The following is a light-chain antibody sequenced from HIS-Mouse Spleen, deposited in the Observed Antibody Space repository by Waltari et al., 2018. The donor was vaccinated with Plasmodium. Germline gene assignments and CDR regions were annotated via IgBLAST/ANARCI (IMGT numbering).Light chain of an antibody. CDR3: QQYGSSPYT. CDR1: QSVRSSY. J-gene: IGKJ2*01. CDR2: VAS. V-gene: IGKV3-20*01. Sequence: EIVLTQSPGTLSLSPGERATLSCRAIQSVRSSYLAWYQQNPGQAPRLLIYVASSRATGIPDRFSGSGSGTDFTLTISRLEPEDFAVYYCQQYGSSPYTFGQGTKLEIK.